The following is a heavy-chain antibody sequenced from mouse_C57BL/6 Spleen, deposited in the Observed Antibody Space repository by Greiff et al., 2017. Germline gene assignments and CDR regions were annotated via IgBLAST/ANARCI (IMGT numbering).Heavy chain of an antibody. V-gene: IGHV1-4*01. J-gene: IGHJ2*01. D-gene: IGHD1-1*01. CDR2: INPSSGYT. CDR3: ALITTVFDY. Sequence: VQLQESGAELARPGASVKMSCKASGYTFTSYTMHWVKQRPGQGLEWIGYINPSSGYTKYNQKFKYKATLTADKSSITAYMQLCSLTAEDSAVCYCALITTVFDYWGQGTTLTVAS. CDR1: GYTFTSYT.